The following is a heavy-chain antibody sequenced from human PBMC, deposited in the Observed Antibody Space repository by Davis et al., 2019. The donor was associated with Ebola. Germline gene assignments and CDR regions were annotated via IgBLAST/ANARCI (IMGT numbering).Heavy chain of an antibody. CDR3: ARGNYGDYIVLYYYNMDV. D-gene: IGHD4-17*01. CDR2: IHYLGNT. Sequence: SETLSLTCAVDGGSFSAYYWSWIRQPPGKGLEWIGNIHYLGNTNYNPSLKSRVTISVDTSKNQFSLKLSSVTAADTAVYYCARGNYGDYIVLYYYNMDVWGQGTTVTVSS. V-gene: IGHV4-59*01. J-gene: IGHJ6*02. CDR1: GGSFSAYY.